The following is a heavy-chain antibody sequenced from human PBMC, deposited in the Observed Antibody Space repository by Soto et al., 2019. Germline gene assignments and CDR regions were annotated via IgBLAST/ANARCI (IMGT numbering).Heavy chain of an antibody. J-gene: IGHJ4*02. CDR2: IYYSGST. V-gene: IGHV4-59*08. Sequence: SETLSLTCTVSGGSISSYYWSWIRQPPGKGLEWIGYIYYSGSTNYNPSLKSRVTISVDTSKNQFSLKLSSVTAADTAVYYCARQDSQAYPPTYYFDYWGQGTLVTVSS. CDR1: GGSISSYY. D-gene: IGHD3-22*01. CDR3: ARQDSQAYPPTYYFDY.